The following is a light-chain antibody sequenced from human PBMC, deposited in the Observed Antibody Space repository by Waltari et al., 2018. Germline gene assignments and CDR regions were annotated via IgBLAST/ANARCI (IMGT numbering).Light chain of an antibody. CDR1: QGISTY. V-gene: IGKV1-9*01. CDR3: QQYNSYRGT. Sequence: DIQLTQSPSFLSASVGGRVTITCRASQGISTYLAWYQQKPGKAPNLLIYAASTLQSGVPSRFSGSGSGTEFTLTISSLQPEDFATYYCQQYNSYRGTFGPGTKVDIK. CDR2: AAS. J-gene: IGKJ3*01.